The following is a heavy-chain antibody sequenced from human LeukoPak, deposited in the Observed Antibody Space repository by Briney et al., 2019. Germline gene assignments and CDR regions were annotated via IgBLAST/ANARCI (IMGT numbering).Heavy chain of an antibody. Sequence: GWSLRLSGAASGFTFSSYSMNWVRQAPGKGLEWVSYISSSCSTIYYADSVKGRFTISRDNAKNSLYLQMNSLRAEDTDVYYCARDCSSTSCLGGFDYWGQGTLVTVSS. CDR3: ARDCSSTSCLGGFDY. D-gene: IGHD2-2*01. J-gene: IGHJ4*02. CDR1: GFTFSSYS. CDR2: ISSSCSTI. V-gene: IGHV3-48*04.